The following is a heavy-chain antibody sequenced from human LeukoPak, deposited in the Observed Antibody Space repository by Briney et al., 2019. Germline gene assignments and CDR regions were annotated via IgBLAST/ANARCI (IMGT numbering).Heavy chain of an antibody. J-gene: IGHJ4*02. CDR3: ARVREYYFDY. CDR2: ISSSGSTI. V-gene: IGHV3-48*03. D-gene: IGHD3-10*01. Sequence: GGSLRLSCAASGFTFSSYEMNWVRQAPGKGLEWVSYISSSGSTIYYADSVNGRFTISRDNAKNSLYLQMNSLRAEDTAVYYCARVREYYFDYWGQGTLVTVSS. CDR1: GFTFSSYE.